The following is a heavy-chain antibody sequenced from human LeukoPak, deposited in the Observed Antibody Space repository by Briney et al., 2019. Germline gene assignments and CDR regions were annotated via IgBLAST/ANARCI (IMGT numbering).Heavy chain of an antibody. Sequence: ASVKVSCKASGYTFTGYYMHWVRQAPGQGLEWMGWINPNSGGTNYAQKFQGRVTMTRDTSISTAYMELSRLRSDDTAVYYCARDQGPGGGCSGGSCYPERYYYYMDVWGKGTTVTISS. CDR3: ARDQGPGGGCSGGSCYPERYYYYMDV. D-gene: IGHD2-15*01. CDR2: INPNSGGT. J-gene: IGHJ6*03. CDR1: GYTFTGYY. V-gene: IGHV1-2*02.